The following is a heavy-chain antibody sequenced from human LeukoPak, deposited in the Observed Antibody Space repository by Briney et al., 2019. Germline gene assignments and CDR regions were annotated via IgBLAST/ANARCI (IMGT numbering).Heavy chain of an antibody. Sequence: PSETLSLTCAVYGESFSGYYWSWIRQPPGEGLEWIGEINRSGSTDYSPSLKSRVTISVDTSKNQFSLRLSSVTAADTAVYYCARAGRSAGMYWGQGTLVTVSS. CDR3: ARAGRSAGMY. D-gene: IGHD2-15*01. V-gene: IGHV4-34*01. J-gene: IGHJ4*02. CDR2: INRSGST. CDR1: GESFSGYY.